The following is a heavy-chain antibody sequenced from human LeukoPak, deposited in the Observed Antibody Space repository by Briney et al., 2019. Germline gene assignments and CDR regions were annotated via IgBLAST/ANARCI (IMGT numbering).Heavy chain of an antibody. D-gene: IGHD5-18*01. CDR1: GGTFSSYA. J-gene: IGHJ3*02. Sequence: SVKVSCKASGGTFSSYAISWVRQAPGQGLEWMGGIIPIFGTANYAQKFQGRVTITADESTSTAYMELSSLRSEDTAVYYCARDLEGVDTAMAHAFDIWGQGTMVTVSS. CDR2: IIPIFGTA. V-gene: IGHV1-69*13. CDR3: ARDLEGVDTAMAHAFDI.